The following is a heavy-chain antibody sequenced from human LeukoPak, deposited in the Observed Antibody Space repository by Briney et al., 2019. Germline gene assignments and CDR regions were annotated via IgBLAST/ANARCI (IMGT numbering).Heavy chain of an antibody. CDR2: IKQDGSEK. Sequence: GGSLRLSCAASGFTFSSYWMSWVRQAPGKGLEWVANIKQDGSEKYYVDSVKGRFTISRDNAKNSLYLQMNRLRAEDTAVYYCARVGVTMVRGVIGKIYYYYGMDVWGKGTTVTVSS. J-gene: IGHJ6*04. D-gene: IGHD3-10*01. V-gene: IGHV3-7*03. CDR1: GFTFSSYW. CDR3: ARVGVTMVRGVIGKIYYYYGMDV.